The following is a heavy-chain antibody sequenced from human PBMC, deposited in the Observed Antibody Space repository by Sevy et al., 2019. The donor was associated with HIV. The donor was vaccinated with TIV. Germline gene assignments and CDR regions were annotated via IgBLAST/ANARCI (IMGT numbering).Heavy chain of an antibody. CDR3: AARSRYYYDSSGYYDAFDI. CDR1: GFTFTSSA. Sequence: ASVKVSCKASGFTFTSSAVQWVRQARGQRLEWIGWIVVGSGNTNYAQKFQERVTITRDMSKSTAYMELSSLRSEDTAVYYCAARSRYYYDSSGYYDAFDIWGQGTMVTVSS. V-gene: IGHV1-58*01. D-gene: IGHD3-22*01. CDR2: IVVGSGNT. J-gene: IGHJ3*02.